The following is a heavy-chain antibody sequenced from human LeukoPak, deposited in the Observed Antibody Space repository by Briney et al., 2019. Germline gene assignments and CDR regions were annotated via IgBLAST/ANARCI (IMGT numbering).Heavy chain of an antibody. J-gene: IGHJ6*02. V-gene: IGHV5-51*01. CDR2: IYPGDSDP. CDR3: ARSQGRYYYGMDV. Sequence: IYPGDSDPRHNPSFQGQVTMSADKSISTAYLQWSSLKASDTAMYYCARSQGRYYYGMDVWGQGTTVTVSS.